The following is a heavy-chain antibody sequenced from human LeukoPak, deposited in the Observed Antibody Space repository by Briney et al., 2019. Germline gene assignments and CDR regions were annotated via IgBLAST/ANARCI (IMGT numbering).Heavy chain of an antibody. J-gene: IGHJ4*02. Sequence: SSETLSLTCSVSGVSISNYFWTWIRQPPGKGLEWIGYIYSSGSTYYNPSLKSRVTISVDTSKNRFSLKLSTVTAADTAVYYCARRPTGDPKFDYWGQGTLVTVSS. CDR2: IYSSGST. V-gene: IGHV4-59*08. CDR1: GVSISNYF. D-gene: IGHD7-27*01. CDR3: ARRPTGDPKFDY.